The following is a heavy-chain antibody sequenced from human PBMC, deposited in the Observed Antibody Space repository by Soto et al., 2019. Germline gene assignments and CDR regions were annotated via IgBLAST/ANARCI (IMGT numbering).Heavy chain of an antibody. Sequence: QVQLVESGGGVVQPGRSLRLSCAASGFTFSSYGMHWVRQAPGKGLEWVAVIWYDGSNKYYAVSVKGRFTISRDNSKNAMYQKMNSLRAEDTAVYYCARDGGWRDGYTVGCNWFDPWGQGTLVNVSS. CDR2: IWYDGSNK. D-gene: IGHD6-19*01. V-gene: IGHV3-33*01. J-gene: IGHJ5*02. CDR3: ARDGGWRDGYTVGCNWFDP. CDR1: GFTFSSYG.